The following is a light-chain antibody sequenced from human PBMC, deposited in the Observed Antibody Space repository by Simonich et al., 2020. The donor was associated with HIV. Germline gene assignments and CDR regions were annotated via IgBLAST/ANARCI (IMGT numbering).Light chain of an antibody. CDR2: VNSDGSH. CDR3: QTWGTPTYVV. Sequence: QLVLTQSPSASASLGASVKLTCTLSRGHSSYAIAWHQQQSEKGPQFLMKVNSDGSHSKGDGIPDRFSGSSSGAERYLTISSLQSEDEADYYCQTWGTPTYVVFGGGTKLTVL. V-gene: IGLV4-69*02. J-gene: IGLJ2*01. CDR1: RGHSSYA.